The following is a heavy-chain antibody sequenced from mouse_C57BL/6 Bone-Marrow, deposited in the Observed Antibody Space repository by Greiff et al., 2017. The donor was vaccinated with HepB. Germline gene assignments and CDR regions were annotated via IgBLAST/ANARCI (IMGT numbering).Heavy chain of an antibody. CDR2: IDPETGGT. D-gene: IGHD2-3*01. Sequence: QVQLQQSGAELVRPGASVTLSCKASGYTFTDYEMHWVKQTPVHGLEWIGAIDPETGGTAYNQKFKGKAILTADKSSSTAYMELRSLTSEDSAVYYCTKLGYDGYFYFDYWGQGTTLTVSS. J-gene: IGHJ2*01. CDR1: GYTFTDYE. V-gene: IGHV1-15*01. CDR3: TKLGYDGYFYFDY.